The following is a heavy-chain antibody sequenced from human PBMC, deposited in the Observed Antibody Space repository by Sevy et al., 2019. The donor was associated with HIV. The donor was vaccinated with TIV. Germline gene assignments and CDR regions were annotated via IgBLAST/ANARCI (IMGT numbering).Heavy chain of an antibody. CDR2: FVFGTGNK. D-gene: IGHD2-15*01. V-gene: IGHV3-23*01. Sequence: GGSLRLSCSASEFTFHIFEMSWVRQAPGKGLEWVSNFVFGTGNKYYADSVKGRFTISRDNSKNTLYLQMHSLRADDTAVHYCATLGYCSGGTYYHYWGQGTLVTVSS. J-gene: IGHJ4*02. CDR1: EFTFHIFE. CDR3: ATLGYCSGGTYYHY.